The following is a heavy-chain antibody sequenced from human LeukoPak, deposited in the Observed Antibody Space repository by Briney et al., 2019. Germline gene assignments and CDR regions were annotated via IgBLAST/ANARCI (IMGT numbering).Heavy chain of an antibody. D-gene: IGHD2-15*01. Sequence: PGGSLRLSCAASGFTFSSYAMHWVRQAPGKGLEWVAVISYDGSNNYYADSVKGRFTISRDDSKNTLYLQMNSLRAEDTAVYYCANLVGGGGSSVRGLAFDIWGQGTKVSVSS. CDR2: ISYDGSNN. CDR3: ANLVGGGGSSVRGLAFDI. V-gene: IGHV3-30*18. CDR1: GFTFSSYA. J-gene: IGHJ3*02.